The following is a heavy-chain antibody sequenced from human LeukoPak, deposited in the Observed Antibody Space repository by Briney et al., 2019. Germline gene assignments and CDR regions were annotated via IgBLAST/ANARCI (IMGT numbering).Heavy chain of an antibody. CDR2: ISSSSSYI. D-gene: IGHD6-6*01. V-gene: IGHV3-21*04. J-gene: IGHJ4*02. CDR1: GFTFSSYS. Sequence: GGSLRLSCAASGFTFSSYSMNWVRQAPGKGLEWVSSISSSSSYIYYADSVKGRFTISRDNAKNSLYLQMNSLRAEDTAVYYCAKGIAARPPGAPDYWGQGTLVTVSS. CDR3: AKGIAARPPGAPDY.